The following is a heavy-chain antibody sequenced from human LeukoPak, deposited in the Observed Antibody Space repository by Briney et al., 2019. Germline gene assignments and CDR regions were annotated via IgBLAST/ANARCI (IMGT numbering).Heavy chain of an antibody. V-gene: IGHV3-7*01. D-gene: IGHD6-6*01. CDR2: IKQDGSVK. CDR1: GFTFTTYW. J-gene: IGHJ4*02. CDR3: ARIGYSSSSFDY. Sequence: GGSLRLSCAASGFTFTTYWMSWVRQAPGKGLEWVVNIKQDGSVKYYVDSVKGRFTISRDNAKNSLYLQMSSLRVDDTAVYYCARIGYSSSSFDYWGQGTLVTVSS.